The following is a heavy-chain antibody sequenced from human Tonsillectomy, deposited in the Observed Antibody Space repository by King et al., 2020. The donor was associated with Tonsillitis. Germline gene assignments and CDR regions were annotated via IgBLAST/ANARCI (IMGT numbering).Heavy chain of an antibody. Sequence: VQLVESGGGVVQPGRSLRLSCAASGFTFSSYAMHWVRQAPGKGLEWVAVISYDGSNKYYADSVKGRFTISRENSKNTLYLQMNSLRTEDTAGYYCARDYGAYYDSSGSYPRYYFDSWGHATLVTVSS. D-gene: IGHD3-22*01. J-gene: IGHJ4*01. CDR1: GFTFSSYA. CDR2: ISYDGSNK. CDR3: ARDYGAYYDSSGSYPRYYFDS. V-gene: IGHV3-30-3*01.